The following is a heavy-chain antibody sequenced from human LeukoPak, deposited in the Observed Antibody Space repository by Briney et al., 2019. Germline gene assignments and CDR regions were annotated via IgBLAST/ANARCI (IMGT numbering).Heavy chain of an antibody. Sequence: GGSLRLSCAASGFTFSSYAMSWVRQAPGKGLEWVSAISGSGGSTYYADSVKGRFTISRDNSKDTLYLQMNSLRAEDTALYYCVKHSAPVLAAARFDYWGQGNLVTVSS. CDR1: GFTFSSYA. D-gene: IGHD2-2*01. V-gene: IGHV3-23*01. CDR2: ISGSGGST. CDR3: VKHSAPVLAAARFDY. J-gene: IGHJ4*02.